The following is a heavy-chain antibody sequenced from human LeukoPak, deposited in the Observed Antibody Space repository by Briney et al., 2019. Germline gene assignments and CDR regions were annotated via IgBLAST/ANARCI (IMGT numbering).Heavy chain of an antibody. CDR3: ARGGNGWYFDL. D-gene: IGHD1-14*01. CDR2: IDHSGST. V-gene: IGHV4-34*01. Sequence: TLSLTCAVQGASLRGSYWSWIRQPPGKGLQWNGQIDHSGSTHSIPSLKSRVTISLDTSQSQVSLKVNSVTAADTAVYFCARGGNGWYFDLWGRGTLVTVSS. J-gene: IGHJ2*01. CDR1: GASLRGSY.